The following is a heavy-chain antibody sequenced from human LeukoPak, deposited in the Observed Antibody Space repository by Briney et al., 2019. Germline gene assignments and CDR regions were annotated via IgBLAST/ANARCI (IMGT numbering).Heavy chain of an antibody. D-gene: IGHD1-26*01. CDR2: IIPIFGTA. Sequence: GSSVKVSCKASGGTFSSYAISWVRQAPGQGLEWMGGIIPIFGTANYAQKFQGRVTITADESTSTAYMELSSLRSEDTAVYYCAPSGSYPYYYYMDVWGKGTTVTVSS. V-gene: IGHV1-69*13. J-gene: IGHJ6*03. CDR1: GGTFSSYA. CDR3: APSGSYPYYYYMDV.